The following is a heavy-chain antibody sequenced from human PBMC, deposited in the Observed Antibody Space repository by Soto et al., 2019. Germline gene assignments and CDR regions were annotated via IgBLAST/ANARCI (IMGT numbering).Heavy chain of an antibody. V-gene: IGHV1-3*01. J-gene: IGHJ3*02. Sequence: GASVKVSCEACGYSFTGYAMHWVRQAPGQRLEWMGWINAGNGNTKYSQKFQGRVTITRDTSASTAYMELSSLRSEDTAVYYCARERHSYGDYDHDAFDIWGQGTMVTVSS. D-gene: IGHD4-17*01. CDR1: GYSFTGYA. CDR2: INAGNGNT. CDR3: ARERHSYGDYDHDAFDI.